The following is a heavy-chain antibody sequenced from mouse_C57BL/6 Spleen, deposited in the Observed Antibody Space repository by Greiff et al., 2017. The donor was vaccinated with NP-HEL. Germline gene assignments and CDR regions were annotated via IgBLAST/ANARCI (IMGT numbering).Heavy chain of an antibody. V-gene: IGHV5-9-1*02. J-gene: IGHJ3*01. Sequence: EVKLVESGEGLVKPGGSLKLSCAASGFTFSSYAMSWVRQTPEKRLEWVAYISSGGDYIYYADTVKGRFTISRDNARNTLYLQMSSLKSEDTAMYYCTRAYDYDGFAYWGQGTLVTVSA. CDR3: TRAYDYDGFAY. D-gene: IGHD2-4*01. CDR1: GFTFSSYA. CDR2: ISSGGDYI.